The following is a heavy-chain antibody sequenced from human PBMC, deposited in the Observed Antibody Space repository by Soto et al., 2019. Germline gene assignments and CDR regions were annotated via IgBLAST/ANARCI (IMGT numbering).Heavy chain of an antibody. J-gene: IGHJ4*02. CDR2: ISSSSSTI. V-gene: IGHV3-48*01. D-gene: IGHD3-10*01. Sequence: EVQLVESGGGLVQPGGSLRLSCAASGFTFSSYSMNWVRQAPGKRLEWVSYISSSSSTIYYADSVKGRFTISRDNAKNSLYLQMNSLRAEDTAVYYCARGGIRYYYGSGSYRAGDYWGQGTLVTVSS. CDR1: GFTFSSYS. CDR3: ARGGIRYYYGSGSYRAGDY.